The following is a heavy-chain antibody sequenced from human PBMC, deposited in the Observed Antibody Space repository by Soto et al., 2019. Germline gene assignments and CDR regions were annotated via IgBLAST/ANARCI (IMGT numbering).Heavy chain of an antibody. J-gene: IGHJ6*02. CDR1: GFTFSSYA. CDR2: ISGSGGST. D-gene: IGHD2-2*01. V-gene: IGHV3-23*01. Sequence: GGSLRLSCAASGFTFSSYAMIWVRQAPGKGLEWVSAISGSGGSTYYADSVKGRFTISRDNSKNTLYLQMNSLRAEDTAVYYCAKLLLYCSSTSCYFQSYYYYGMDVWGQGTTVTVSS. CDR3: AKLLLYCSSTSCYFQSYYYYGMDV.